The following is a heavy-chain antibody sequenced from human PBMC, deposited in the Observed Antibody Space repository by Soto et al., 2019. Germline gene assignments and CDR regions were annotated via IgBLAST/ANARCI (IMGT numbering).Heavy chain of an antibody. V-gene: IGHV3-9*01. CDR2: ISWNSGNR. Sequence: EKQLVESGGGLVQPGRSLRLSCAASGFTFDDYAMHWVRQAPGKGLEWVSGISWNSGNRGYSDSVRGRFTIYRDNAKNSLYLQMNNLRPEDTALYFCAKDTYSTGWTRFDFWGQGTQVTVSS. CDR3: AKDTYSTGWTRFDF. CDR1: GFTFDDYA. D-gene: IGHD6-19*01. J-gene: IGHJ4*02.